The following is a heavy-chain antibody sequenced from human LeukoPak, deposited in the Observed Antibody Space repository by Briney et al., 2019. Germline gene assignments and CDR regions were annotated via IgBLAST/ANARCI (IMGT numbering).Heavy chain of an antibody. CDR1: GFTFSSYG. CDR2: ISSSSSYI. D-gene: IGHD6-19*01. V-gene: IGHV3-21*01. J-gene: IGHJ4*02. CDR3: ARDLGSSGSY. Sequence: PGGSLRLSCAASGFTFSSYGMHWVRQAPGKGLEWVSSISSSSSYIYYADSVKGRFTISRDNAKNSLYLQMNSLRAEDTAVCYCARDLGSSGSYWGQGTLVTVSS.